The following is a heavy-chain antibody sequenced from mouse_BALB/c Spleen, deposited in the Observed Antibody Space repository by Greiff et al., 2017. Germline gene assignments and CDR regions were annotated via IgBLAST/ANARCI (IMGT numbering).Heavy chain of an antibody. CDR2: ISYSGST. V-gene: IGHV3-2*02. Sequence: EVKLMESGPGLVKPSQSLSLTCTVTGYSITSDYAWNWIRQFPGNKLEWMGYISYSGSTSYNPSLKSRISITRDTSKNQFFLQLNSVTTEDTATYYCASSYDAMDYWGQGTSVTVSS. CDR3: ASSYDAMDY. CDR1: GYSITSDYA. J-gene: IGHJ4*01.